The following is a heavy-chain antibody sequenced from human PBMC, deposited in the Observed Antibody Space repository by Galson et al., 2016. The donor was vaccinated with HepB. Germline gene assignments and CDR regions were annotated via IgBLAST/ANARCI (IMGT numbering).Heavy chain of an antibody. CDR3: AGDNSYFDSSGYYYRGVDWYLDL. J-gene: IGHJ2*01. Sequence: SLRLSCAASGFTFSRYGMQWVRQAPGKRLERLAVISYPGTSQYYADSVKDRSTISRDNSKNTLYMQMNRLRADDTAVYSCAGDNSYFDSSGYYYRGVDWYLDLWGRGTLVTVST. CDR2: ISYPGTSQ. V-gene: IGHV3-30*03. CDR1: GFTFSRYG. D-gene: IGHD3-22*01.